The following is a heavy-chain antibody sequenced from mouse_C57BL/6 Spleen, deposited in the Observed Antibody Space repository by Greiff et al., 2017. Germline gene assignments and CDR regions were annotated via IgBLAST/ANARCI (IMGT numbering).Heavy chain of an antibody. CDR1: GFSINSDCY. D-gene: IGHD1-1*01. J-gene: IGHJ4*01. V-gene: IGHV3-3*01. CDR2: TFYSGIT. Sequence: EVKLVESGPSLVRPSQTLSLTCTVTGFSINSDCYWIWIRQFPGNKLEYIGYTFYSGITYYNPTLESRTYITRDPSKNQFSLKLSSVTTEDTATYYYARYYYGSSCGAIDYWGQGTSVTVSS. CDR3: ARYYYGSSCGAIDY.